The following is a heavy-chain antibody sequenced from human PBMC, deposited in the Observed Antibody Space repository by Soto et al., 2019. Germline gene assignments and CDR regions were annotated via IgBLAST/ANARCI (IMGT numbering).Heavy chain of an antibody. CDR2: IYYSGSS. Sequence: SETMSLTCTVAGGYLSSSGCYWSWNRQSPGKGLEWIGYIYYSGSSNYNPSLKSRVSISVDTSKNQFSLKLSSVTAADTAVYYCARHSSSWPIFDYWGQGTLVTVSS. J-gene: IGHJ4*02. CDR1: GGYLSSSGCY. CDR3: ARHSSSWPIFDY. V-gene: IGHV4-61*08. D-gene: IGHD6-13*01.